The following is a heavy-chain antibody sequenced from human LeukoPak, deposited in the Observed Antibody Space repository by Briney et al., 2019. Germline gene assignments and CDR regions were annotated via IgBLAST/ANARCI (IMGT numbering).Heavy chain of an antibody. CDR1: GFALSSHW. V-gene: IGHV3-53*01. CDR3: TRDGRYNYGSDGMDV. CDR2: IYSVGST. Sequence: GGSLRLSCAASGFALSSHWMTWVRQAPGKGLEWVSVIYSVGSTYYADSVKGRFTISRDNPKNTLYLQMNSLRVEDTAVYYCTRDGRYNYGSDGMDVWGQGTTVTVFS. D-gene: IGHD5-18*01. J-gene: IGHJ6*02.